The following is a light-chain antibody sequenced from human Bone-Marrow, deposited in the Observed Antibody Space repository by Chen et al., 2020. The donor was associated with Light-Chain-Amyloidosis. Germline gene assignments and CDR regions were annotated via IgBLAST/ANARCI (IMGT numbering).Light chain of an antibody. CDR2: EVT. Sequence: SALTQPASVSGSPGQSNTISCTGTSSDVGGDNHVSWYHQHPNNAPKLMIYEVTYRPSWVPDRFSGSKSDNTASLTISGLQTEDEADYFCSSYTITNTLVFGSGTRVTVL. CDR1: SSDVGGDNH. J-gene: IGLJ1*01. CDR3: SSYTITNTLV. V-gene: IGLV2-14*01.